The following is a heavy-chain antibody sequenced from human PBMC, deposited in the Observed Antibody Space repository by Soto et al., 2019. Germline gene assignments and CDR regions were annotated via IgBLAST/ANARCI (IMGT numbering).Heavy chain of an antibody. J-gene: IGHJ5*02. CDR3: AKEEQPLIVVVVAATIRWFDP. Sequence: GGSLRLSCAASGFTFSSYAMSWVRQAPGQGLEWVSAISGSGSNPYYADSVKGRFTISRDNSKNTLYLQMNSLRAEDTAVYYCAKEEQPLIVVVVAATIRWFDPWGQGTLVTVSS. V-gene: IGHV3-23*01. CDR1: GFTFSSYA. CDR2: ISGSGSNP. D-gene: IGHD2-15*01.